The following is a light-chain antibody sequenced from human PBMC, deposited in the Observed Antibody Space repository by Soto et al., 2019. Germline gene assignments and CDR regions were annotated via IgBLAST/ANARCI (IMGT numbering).Light chain of an antibody. J-gene: IGKJ2*01. Sequence: EIVMTQSPATLSVSPGERATLSCRASQSVSSNLAWYQQKPGQAPRLLIYGASTRATGIPARFSGSGSGTDFTLTNSSLQSDFFAFYYCQHKKTWPLTPFGRGTKRKIK. CDR1: QSVSSN. CDR2: GAS. V-gene: IGKV3-15*01. CDR3: QHKKTWPLTP.